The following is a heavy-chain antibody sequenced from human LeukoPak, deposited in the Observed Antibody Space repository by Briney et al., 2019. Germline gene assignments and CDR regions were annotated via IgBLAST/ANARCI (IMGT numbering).Heavy chain of an antibody. J-gene: IGHJ4*02. Sequence: SETLSLTCTVSGGSISSYYWSWIRQPPGKGLEWIGYIYYSGSTYYNPSLKSRVTISVHTSKNQFSLKLSSVTAADTAMYYCARVSRGNSVGGDYWGQGTLVTVSS. CDR1: GGSISSYY. V-gene: IGHV4-59*01. CDR2: IYYSGST. D-gene: IGHD4-23*01. CDR3: ARVSRGNSVGGDY.